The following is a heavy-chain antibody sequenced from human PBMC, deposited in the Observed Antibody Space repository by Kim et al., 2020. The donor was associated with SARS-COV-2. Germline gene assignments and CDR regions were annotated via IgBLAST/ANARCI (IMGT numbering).Heavy chain of an antibody. V-gene: IGHV3-30*04. CDR3: ARDWGSFDY. Sequence: GGSLRLSCAASGFTFSSYAMHWVRQAPGKGLEWVAVISYDGSNKYYADSVKCRFTISRDNSKNTLYLQMNSLRAEDTAVYYCARDWGSFDYWGQGTLVTVSS. CDR1: GFTFSSYA. D-gene: IGHD3-16*01. CDR2: ISYDGSNK. J-gene: IGHJ4*02.